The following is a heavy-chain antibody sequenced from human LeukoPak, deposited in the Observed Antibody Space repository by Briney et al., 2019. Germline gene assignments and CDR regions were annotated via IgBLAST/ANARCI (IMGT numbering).Heavy chain of an antibody. CDR1: GGSISTNY. D-gene: IGHD3-22*01. CDR2: ISSSGST. Sequence: SETLSLTCTVSGGSISTNYWSWIRQPAGKGLEWIGRISSSGSTNYNPSLKSRVTMSVDTSKNQFSLKLSSVTAADTAVYYCARLHYYDSSAGARSWFDPWGQGTLVTVSS. J-gene: IGHJ5*02. V-gene: IGHV4-4*07. CDR3: ARLHYYDSSAGARSWFDP.